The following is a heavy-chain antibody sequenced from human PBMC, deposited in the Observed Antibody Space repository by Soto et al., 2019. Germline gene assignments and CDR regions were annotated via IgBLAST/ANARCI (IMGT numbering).Heavy chain of an antibody. CDR1: GYAFTTYG. CDR3: ARGRYGDY. CDR2: ISAHNGNT. J-gene: IGHJ4*02. D-gene: IGHD1-1*01. V-gene: IGHV1-18*01. Sequence: QVHLVQSGAEVKKPGASVKVSCKGSGYAFTTYGITWVRQAPGQGLEWMGWISAHNGNTNYAQKLQGRVNVTRDTSTSRGYMELRSLRYDGTAVYYCARGRYGDYWGQGALVTVSS.